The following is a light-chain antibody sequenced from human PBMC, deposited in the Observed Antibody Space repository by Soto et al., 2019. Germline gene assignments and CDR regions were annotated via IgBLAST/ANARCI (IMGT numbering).Light chain of an antibody. Sequence: IVLTHSQGTLSLSPCERATLSFRASRSVGNNYLAWYQQRPGQAPNLLIYDASSRATGIPDRFSGSGSGTDFTLTISRLEPEDFAVYYCQQYGSSPTFGQGTKVDI. CDR3: QQYGSSPT. J-gene: IGKJ1*01. CDR1: RSVGNNY. V-gene: IGKV3-20*01. CDR2: DAS.